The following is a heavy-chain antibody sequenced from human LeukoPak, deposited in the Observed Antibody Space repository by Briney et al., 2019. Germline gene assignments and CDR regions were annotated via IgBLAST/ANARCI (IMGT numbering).Heavy chain of an antibody. J-gene: IGHJ4*02. D-gene: IGHD3-22*01. CDR1: GYTFTSYG. CDR3: ARDSYYDSSGYYYGY. V-gene: IGHV1-18*01. Sequence: ASVKVSCKASGYTFTSYGISWVRQAPGQGLEWMGWISAYNGNTNYAQKLQGRVTKTTDTSTSTAYMELSSLRSEDTAVYYCARDSYYDSSGYYYGYWGQGTLVTVSS. CDR2: ISAYNGNT.